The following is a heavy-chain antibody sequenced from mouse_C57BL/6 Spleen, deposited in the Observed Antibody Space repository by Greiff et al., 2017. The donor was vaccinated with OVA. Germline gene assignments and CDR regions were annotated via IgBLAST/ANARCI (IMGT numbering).Heavy chain of an antibody. CDR3: ARDGGYLPYFDH. D-gene: IGHD2-3*01. J-gene: IGHJ2*01. CDR2: IYPGSGNT. CDR1: GYTFTDYY. Sequence: VQLQQSGAELVRPGASVKLSCKASGYTFTDYYINWVKQRPGQGLEWIARIYPGSGNTYYNEKFKGKATLTAEKSSSTAYMQLSSLTSEDSAVYFCARDGGYLPYFDHWGQGTTLTVSS. V-gene: IGHV1-76*01.